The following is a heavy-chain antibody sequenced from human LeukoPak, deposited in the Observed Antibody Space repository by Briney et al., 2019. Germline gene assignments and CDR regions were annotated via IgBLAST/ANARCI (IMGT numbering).Heavy chain of an antibody. Sequence: SXAASGFTFSNAWMSWVRQAPGKGLEWIGEINHSGSTNYNPSLKSRVTISVDTSKNQFSLKLSYVTAADTAVYYCARGGGGWYVDYWGQGTLVTVSS. V-gene: IGHV4-34*01. CDR1: GFTFSNAW. J-gene: IGHJ4*02. D-gene: IGHD6-19*01. CDR3: ARGGGGWYVDY. CDR2: INHSGST.